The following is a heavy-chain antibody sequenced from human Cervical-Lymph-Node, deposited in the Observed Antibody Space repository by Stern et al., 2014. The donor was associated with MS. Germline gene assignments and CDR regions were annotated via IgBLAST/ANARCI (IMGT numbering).Heavy chain of an antibody. Sequence: QVQLVESGGGVVQPGKSLRLSCAASGFDFNHHGMHWVRQAPGKGLEWVAIISYEGSIKYYADSLKGRFTISKDSSESTVYLQMNSLTTEDTAVYYCARVQGSLWFRAALMPDHWGQGTLVTVSP. CDR1: GFDFNHHG. CDR3: ARVQGSLWFRAALMPDH. CDR2: ISYEGSIK. D-gene: IGHD3-10*01. J-gene: IGHJ4*02. V-gene: IGHV3-30*03.